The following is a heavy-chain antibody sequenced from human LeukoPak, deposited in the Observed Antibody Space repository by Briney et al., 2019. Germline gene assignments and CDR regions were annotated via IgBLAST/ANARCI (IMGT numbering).Heavy chain of an antibody. D-gene: IGHD3-3*01. V-gene: IGHV4-4*09. J-gene: IGHJ3*01. CDR1: GVSISPYY. CDR3: ARLSAAVHLGAFDL. CDR2: IHTSGSN. Sequence: PSETLSLTCAVSGVSISPYYWAWIRQPPGKGLEWIGYIHTSGSNNQYPSLKSRVTISVDKSKNHFSLRLTSVTAADTAVNYCARLSAAVHLGAFDLWGQGTMVTVSS.